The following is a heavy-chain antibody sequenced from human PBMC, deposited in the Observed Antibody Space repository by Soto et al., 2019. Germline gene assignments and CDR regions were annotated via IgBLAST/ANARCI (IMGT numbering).Heavy chain of an antibody. CDR1: GFTFSNAW. Sequence: EVQLVESGGGLVKPGGSLRLSCAASGFTFSNAWMSWVRQAPGKGLEWVGRIKSKTDGGTTDYAAPVKGRFTISRDNSKNTLYLQMNSLRAEDTAVYYCAKADYDFWSGYYHFDYWGQGTLVTVSS. CDR3: AKADYDFWSGYYHFDY. J-gene: IGHJ4*02. CDR2: IKSKTDGGTT. D-gene: IGHD3-3*01. V-gene: IGHV3-15*01.